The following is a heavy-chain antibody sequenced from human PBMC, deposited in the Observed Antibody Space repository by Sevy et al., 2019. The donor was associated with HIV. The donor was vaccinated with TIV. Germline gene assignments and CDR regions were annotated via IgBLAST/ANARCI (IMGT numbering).Heavy chain of an antibody. CDR2: ISYDGSNK. CDR3: ARDGPDFDY. D-gene: IGHD2-2*01. J-gene: IGHJ4*02. V-gene: IGHV3-30-3*01. Sequence: GGSLRLSCVASGFTFSSYAMHWVRQAPGKGLEWVAVISYDGSNKYYADSVKGRFTISRDNSKNTLYLQMNSLRAEDTAVYYCARDGPDFDYWGQGTLVTVSS. CDR1: GFTFSSYA.